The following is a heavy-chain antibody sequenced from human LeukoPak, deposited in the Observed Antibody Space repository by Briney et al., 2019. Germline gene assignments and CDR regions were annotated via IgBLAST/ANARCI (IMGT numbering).Heavy chain of an antibody. CDR1: GGSISSYY. CDR2: IYYSGST. CDR3: ARVVGGSYYYFDY. V-gene: IGHV4-59*12. J-gene: IGHJ4*02. D-gene: IGHD1-26*01. Sequence: SETLSLTCTVSGGSISSYYWSWIRQPPGKGLEWIGYIYYSGSTNYNPSLKSRVTISVDTSKNQFSLKLSSVTAADTAVYYCARVVGGSYYYFDYWGQGTLVTVSS.